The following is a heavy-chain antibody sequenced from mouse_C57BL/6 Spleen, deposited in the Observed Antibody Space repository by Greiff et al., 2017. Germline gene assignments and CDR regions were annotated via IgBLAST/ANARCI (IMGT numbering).Heavy chain of an antibody. D-gene: IGHD1-1*01. Sequence: QVQLQQSGPELVKPGASVKISCKASGYAFSSSWMNWVKQRPGKGLEWIGRIYPGDGDTNYNGKFKGKATLTADKSSSTAYMQLSSLTSADSAVYFCARGQITPVSMDDWGQGTSVTVSS. CDR3: ARGQITPVSMDD. V-gene: IGHV1-82*01. CDR2: IYPGDGDT. CDR1: GYAFSSSW. J-gene: IGHJ4*01.